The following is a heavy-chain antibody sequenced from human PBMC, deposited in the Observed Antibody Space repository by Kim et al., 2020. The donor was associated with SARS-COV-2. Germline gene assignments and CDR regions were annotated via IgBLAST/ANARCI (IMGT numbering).Heavy chain of an antibody. V-gene: IGHV3-23*01. CDR3: AKTLRGAINDAVDI. CDR2: IGGSGGST. Sequence: GGSLRLSCAASGFTFSNYVMSWVRQAPGKGLEWVSSIGGSGGSTHYADSVKGRFTISRDNSKSTLYLQMNSLRAEDTAIYYCAKTLRGAINDAVDIWGHGTMVTVSS. CDR1: GFTFSNYV. J-gene: IGHJ3*02. D-gene: IGHD3-16*02.